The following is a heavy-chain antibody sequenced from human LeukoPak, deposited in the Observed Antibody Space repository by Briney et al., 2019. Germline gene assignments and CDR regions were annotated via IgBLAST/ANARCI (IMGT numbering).Heavy chain of an antibody. D-gene: IGHD4-17*01. CDR3: ARDSSKSVRMTTVTMVDY. J-gene: IGHJ4*02. CDR1: GFTFSSYA. Sequence: PGGSLRLSCAASGFTFSSYAMNWVRQAPGKGLEWVSVISGSGDTTFYADSVKGRFTISKDNSKNTLYLQMNNLRAEDTAVYYCARDSSKSVRMTTVTMVDYWGQGTLVTVSS. V-gene: IGHV3-23*01. CDR2: ISGSGDTT.